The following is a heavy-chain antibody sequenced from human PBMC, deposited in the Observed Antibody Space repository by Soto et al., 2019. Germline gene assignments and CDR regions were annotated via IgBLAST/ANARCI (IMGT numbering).Heavy chain of an antibody. Sequence: QVQLVESGGGVVQPGRSLRLSCAASGFTFSSYGIHWVRQAPGKGLEWVALISYDGSNKYYADSVKGRFTISRDNSKNTLYLQMNSLRADDTATYYCAKDAPYYYDSSGYYGPFDYWGQGTLVTVSS. V-gene: IGHV3-30*18. J-gene: IGHJ4*02. CDR1: GFTFSSYG. CDR2: ISYDGSNK. CDR3: AKDAPYYYDSSGYYGPFDY. D-gene: IGHD3-22*01.